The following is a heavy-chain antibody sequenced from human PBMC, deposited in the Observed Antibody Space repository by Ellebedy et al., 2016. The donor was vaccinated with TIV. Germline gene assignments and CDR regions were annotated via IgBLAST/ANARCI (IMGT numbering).Heavy chain of an antibody. Sequence: ESLKISCTASGFTVGTNHMNWLRQAPGTGLEWVSLIYSGGDTVYADSVKGRFTISRDNSKDTLFLQMNSLRAEDTAIYFCARDPVGVGPAFDVWGQGTMVTVSS. CDR3: ARDPVGVGPAFDV. J-gene: IGHJ3*01. D-gene: IGHD2-15*01. CDR2: IYSGGDT. CDR1: GFTVGTNH. V-gene: IGHV3-53*01.